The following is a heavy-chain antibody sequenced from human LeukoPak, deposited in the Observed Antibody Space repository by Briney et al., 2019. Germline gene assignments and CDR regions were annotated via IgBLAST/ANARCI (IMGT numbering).Heavy chain of an antibody. CDR1: GFTFGDYA. J-gene: IGHJ4*02. V-gene: IGHV3-49*04. CDR2: IRSKAYGGTT. CDR3: TREGLYGSGGLGQADY. Sequence: GGSLRLSCTASGFTFGDYAMSWVRQAPGKGLEWVGFIRSKAYGGTTEYAASVKGRFTISRDDSKSIAYLQMNSLKTEDTAVYYCTREGLYGSGGLGQADYWGQGTLVTVSS. D-gene: IGHD3-10*01.